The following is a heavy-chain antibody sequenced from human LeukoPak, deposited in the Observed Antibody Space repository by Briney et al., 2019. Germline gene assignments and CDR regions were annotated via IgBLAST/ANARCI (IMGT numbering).Heavy chain of an antibody. V-gene: IGHV3-9*01. CDR1: GFTFDDYA. Sequence: GGSLRLSCAASGFTFDDYAMHWVRQAPGKGLEWVSGISWNSGSIGYADSVKGRFTISRDNAKNSLYLQMNSLRAEDTALYYCAKDPESYGGNSPLLHWGQGTLVTVSS. CDR3: AKDPESYGGNSPLLH. D-gene: IGHD4-23*01. J-gene: IGHJ4*02. CDR2: ISWNSGSI.